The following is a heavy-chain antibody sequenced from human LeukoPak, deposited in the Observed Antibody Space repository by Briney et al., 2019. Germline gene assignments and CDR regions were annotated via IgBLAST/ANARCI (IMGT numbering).Heavy chain of an antibody. D-gene: IGHD3-3*01. CDR2: ISGSGSST. CDR3: AKARHYDFWSGEGNFDY. V-gene: IGHV3-23*01. Sequence: GGSLRLSCAASGFTFSSYAMSWVRQAPGKGQEWVSAISGSGSSTYYADSVKGRFTISRDNSKNTLYLQVNSLRAEDTAVYYCAKARHYDFWSGEGNFDYWGQGTLVTVSS. CDR1: GFTFSSYA. J-gene: IGHJ4*02.